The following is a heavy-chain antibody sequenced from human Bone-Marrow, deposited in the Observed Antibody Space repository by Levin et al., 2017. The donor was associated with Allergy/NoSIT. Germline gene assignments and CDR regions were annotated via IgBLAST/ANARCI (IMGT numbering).Heavy chain of an antibody. V-gene: IGHV3-30-3*01. Sequence: GGSLRLSCAASGFSFSSYALHWVRQAPGKGLEWVAIISFDGTNNYYADSLKDRFTVSRDHSDNTVYLQMSSLRPEDTAMYYCARDRVEDGYNYIDYWGQGTLVTVSS. D-gene: IGHD5-24*01. CDR2: ISFDGTNN. CDR3: ARDRVEDGYNYIDY. J-gene: IGHJ4*02. CDR1: GFSFSSYA.